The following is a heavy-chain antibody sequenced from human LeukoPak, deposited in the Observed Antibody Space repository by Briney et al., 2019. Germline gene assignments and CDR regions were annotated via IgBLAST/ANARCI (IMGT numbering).Heavy chain of an antibody. CDR3: AADCSGGSCSPN. V-gene: IGHV1-58*02. Sequence: SVKVSCKASGFTFTSSAMQWVRQARGQRLEWIGWIVVGSGNTNYAQKFQERVTITRAMSTSTAYMELSSLRSEDTAVYYCAADCSGGSCSPNWGQGTLVTVSS. CDR2: IVVGSGNT. CDR1: GFTFTSSA. D-gene: IGHD2-15*01. J-gene: IGHJ4*02.